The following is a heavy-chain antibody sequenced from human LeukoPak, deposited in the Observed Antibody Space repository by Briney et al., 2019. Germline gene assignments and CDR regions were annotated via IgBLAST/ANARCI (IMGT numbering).Heavy chain of an antibody. V-gene: IGHV4-61*05. CDR1: GGSISSSSYS. CDR3: ARQSWIQLWWTFDY. Sequence: SGTLSLTCTVSGGSISSSSYSWGWIRQPPGKGLEWIGYIYYSGSTNYNPSLKSRVTISVDTSKNQFSLKLSSVTAADTAVYYCARQSWIQLWWTFDYWGQGTLVTVSS. CDR2: IYYSGST. D-gene: IGHD5-18*01. J-gene: IGHJ4*02.